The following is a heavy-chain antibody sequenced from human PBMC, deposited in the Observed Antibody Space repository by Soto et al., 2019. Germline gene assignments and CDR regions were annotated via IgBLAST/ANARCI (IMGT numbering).Heavy chain of an antibody. D-gene: IGHD3-9*01. Sequence: SETLSLTCTVSGGSVTSGASHWTWILQSPGKGLEWIGYISYSGTTDYNPSLKSRVTISVDTSKNQFSLKLTSTSTADTAVYYCATYDILTGYIDYWGQGTLVTVSS. J-gene: IGHJ4*02. CDR3: ATYDILTGYIDY. CDR1: GGSVTSGASH. CDR2: ISYSGTT. V-gene: IGHV4-61*08.